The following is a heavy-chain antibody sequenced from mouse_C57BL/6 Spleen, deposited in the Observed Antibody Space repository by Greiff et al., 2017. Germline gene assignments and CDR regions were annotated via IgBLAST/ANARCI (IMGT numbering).Heavy chain of an antibody. V-gene: IGHV3-6*01. D-gene: IGHD2-1*01. CDR2: ISYDGSN. J-gene: IGHJ3*01. CDR1: GYSITSGYY. Sequence: EVKLQESGPGLVKPSQSLSLTCSVTGYSITSGYYWNWIRQFPGNKLEWMGYISYDGSNNYNPSLKNRISITRDTSKNQFFLKLNSVTTEDTATYYCAREGVDYGNPAWFAYWGQGTLVTVSA. CDR3: AREGVDYGNPAWFAY.